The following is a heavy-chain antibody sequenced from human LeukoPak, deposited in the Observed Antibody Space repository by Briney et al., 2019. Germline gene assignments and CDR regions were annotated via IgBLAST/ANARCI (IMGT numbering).Heavy chain of an antibody. Sequence: ASVRVSCKASGYTFTGYYMHWVRQAPGQGLEWMGWINPNSGGTNYAQKFQGRVTMTRDTSISTAYMELSRLRSDDTAVYYCARVQGYCSSTSCYPDTNFDYWGQGTLVTVSS. J-gene: IGHJ4*02. V-gene: IGHV1-2*02. CDR3: ARVQGYCSSTSCYPDTNFDY. CDR1: GYTFTGYY. D-gene: IGHD2-2*01. CDR2: INPNSGGT.